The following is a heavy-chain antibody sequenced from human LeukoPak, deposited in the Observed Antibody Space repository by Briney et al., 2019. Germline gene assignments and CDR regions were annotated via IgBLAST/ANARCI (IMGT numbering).Heavy chain of an antibody. V-gene: IGHV1-8*01. D-gene: IGHD3-22*01. CDR3: AGGSKVSDFSSGYPVLGWFDP. CDR1: GYTFTSYD. CDR2: MNPNSGNT. J-gene: IGHJ5*02. Sequence: ASVKVSCKASGYTFTSYDINWVRQATGQGLEWMGWMNPNSGNTGYAQKFQGRVTMTRNTSISTAYMELSSLRSEDTAVYYCAGGSKVSDFSSGYPVLGWFDPWGQGTLVTVSS.